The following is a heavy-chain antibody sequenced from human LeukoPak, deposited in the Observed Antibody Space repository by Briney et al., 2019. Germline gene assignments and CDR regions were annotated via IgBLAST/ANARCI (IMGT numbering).Heavy chain of an antibody. V-gene: IGHV3-64D*06. CDR1: GFTFSNFG. D-gene: IGHD2-2*01. J-gene: IGHJ4*02. CDR3: VKEHCSSTSCLYFDY. CDR2: ISGNGGST. Sequence: GGSLRLFCSASGFTFSNFGMHWVRQAPGKGLEYVSAISGNGGSTHYADSVKGRFTISRDNSKNTLYLQMTSLKAEDTAVYYCVKEHCSSTSCLYFDYWGQGTLVTVSS.